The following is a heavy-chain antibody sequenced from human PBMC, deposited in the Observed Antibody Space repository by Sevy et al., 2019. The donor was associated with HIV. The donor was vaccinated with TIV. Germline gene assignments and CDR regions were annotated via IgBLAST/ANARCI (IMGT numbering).Heavy chain of an antibody. V-gene: IGHV1-46*01. J-gene: IGHJ4*02. CDR3: TRVRSFGFVY. D-gene: IGHD3-16*01. CDR2: ITPSGDTT. CDR1: GYNFTSYY. Sequence: ASVKVSCKAAGYNFTSYYIHWVRQAPGQGLEWMGIITPSGDTTTYSQKFQGRVTMTSDTSTSTVYMELSSLRYDDTAVYYCTRVRSFGFVYWGQGTLVTVSS.